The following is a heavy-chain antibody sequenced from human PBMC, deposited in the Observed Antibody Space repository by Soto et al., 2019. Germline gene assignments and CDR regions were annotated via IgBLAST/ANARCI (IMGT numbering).Heavy chain of an antibody. CDR3: GKSSKRAHYYSMYV. J-gene: IGHJ6*02. CDR1: GFTFSTYA. CDR2: VSARGGDT. V-gene: IGHV3-23*01. Sequence: EVQLLESGGGLVQPGGSLRLSCAASGFTFSTYAMDWVRQAPGKGLDWVAGVSARGGDTSYANSVKGRFTISRDNSKDILYLHMNSLRAEDTAVYYCGKSSKRAHYYSMYVWGQGTTVAVFS.